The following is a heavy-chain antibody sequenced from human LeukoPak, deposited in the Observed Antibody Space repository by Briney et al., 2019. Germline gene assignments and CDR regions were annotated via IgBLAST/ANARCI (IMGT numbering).Heavy chain of an antibody. J-gene: IGHJ4*02. D-gene: IGHD3-22*01. V-gene: IGHV3-30*04. CDR2: ISYDGSNK. Sequence: PGRSLRLSCAASGFTFSSYAMHWVRQAPGKGLEWVALISYDGSNKYYADSVKGRFTISRDNSKNTLYLQMNSLRAEDTAVYYCARGGRSGYYYPFDYWGQGTLVTVSS. CDR1: GFTFSSYA. CDR3: ARGGRSGYYYPFDY.